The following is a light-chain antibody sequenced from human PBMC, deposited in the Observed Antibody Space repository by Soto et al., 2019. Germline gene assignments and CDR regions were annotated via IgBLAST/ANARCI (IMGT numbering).Light chain of an antibody. CDR1: QSVSSY. J-gene: IGKJ5*01. CDR2: DAS. CDR3: QQRSNWSIT. Sequence: EIVLTQSPATLSLSQGERGILYCRASQSVSSYLAWYQQKPGHAPRLLIYDASNSATGIPARFSGSGSGTDFTLTITSLEPEEFAVYYCQQRSNWSITFGQGTRLE. V-gene: IGKV3-11*01.